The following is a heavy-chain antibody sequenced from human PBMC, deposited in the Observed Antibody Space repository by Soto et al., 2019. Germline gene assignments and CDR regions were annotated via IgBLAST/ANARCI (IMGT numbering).Heavy chain of an antibody. D-gene: IGHD2-15*01. Sequence: GGSLRLSCAASGFTFSDYYMSWIRQAPGKGLEWVSYISSSGSTIYYADSVKGRFTISRDNAKNSLYLQMNSLRAEDTAVYYCASSHSLYCSGGSCYPYYFDYWGQGTLVTVSS. J-gene: IGHJ4*02. CDR2: ISSSGSTI. CDR3: ASSHSLYCSGGSCYPYYFDY. CDR1: GFTFSDYY. V-gene: IGHV3-11*01.